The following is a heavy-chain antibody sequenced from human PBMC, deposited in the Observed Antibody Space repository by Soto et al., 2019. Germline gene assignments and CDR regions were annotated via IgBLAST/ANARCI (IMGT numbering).Heavy chain of an antibody. D-gene: IGHD5-18*01. CDR2: IIPIFGTA. V-gene: IGHV1-69*13. J-gene: IGHJ6*03. CDR1: GGTFSSYA. CDR3: ARVSFRNTAMVDYYYYYYMDV. Sequence: ASVKVSCKASGGTFSSYAISWVRQAPGQGLEWMGGIIPIFGTANYAQKFQGRVTITADESTSTAYMELSSLRSEDTVVYYCARVSFRNTAMVDYYYYYYMDVWGKGTMVTVSS.